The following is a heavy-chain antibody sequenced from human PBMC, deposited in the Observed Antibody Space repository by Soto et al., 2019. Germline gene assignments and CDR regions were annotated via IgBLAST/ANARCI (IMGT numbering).Heavy chain of an antibody. CDR2: ISSSSSYI. CDR1: GFTFSSYS. Sequence: GGSLRLSCAASGFTFSSYSMNWVRQAPGKGLEWVSSISSSSSYIYYADSVKGRFTISRDNAKNSLYLQMNSLRAEDTAVYYCARGGLRYFDWFGYWGQGTLVTVSS. CDR3: ARGGLRYFDWFGY. J-gene: IGHJ4*02. D-gene: IGHD3-9*01. V-gene: IGHV3-21*01.